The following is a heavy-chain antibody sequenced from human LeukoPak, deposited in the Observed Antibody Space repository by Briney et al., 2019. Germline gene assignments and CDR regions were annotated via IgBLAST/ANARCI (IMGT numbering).Heavy chain of an antibody. J-gene: IGHJ4*02. Sequence: TSETLSLTCTVSGGSISSYYWGWIRQPPGKGLEWIGSIYYSGSTYYNPSLKSRVTISVDTSKNQFSLKLSSVTAADTAVYYCARPRGGDYDFDYWGQGTLVTVSS. CDR1: GGSISSYY. V-gene: IGHV4-39*01. CDR3: ARPRGGDYDFDY. D-gene: IGHD4-17*01. CDR2: IYYSGST.